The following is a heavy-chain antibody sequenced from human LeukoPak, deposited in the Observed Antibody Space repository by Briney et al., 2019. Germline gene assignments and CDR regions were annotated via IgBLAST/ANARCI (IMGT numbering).Heavy chain of an antibody. J-gene: IGHJ4*02. CDR2: IYPGDSDT. D-gene: IGHD5-18*01. CDR3: ARRHKRGAYSYGVDY. CDR1: GYSFTNFW. Sequence: GEPLKTSGKASGYSFTNFWIAWVRQIPGKGLGWTGIIYPGDSDTRYSPSFQGQVTISADKSITTAYLQWNSLKASDTAMYYCARRHKRGAYSYGVDYWGQGTLVTVSS. V-gene: IGHV5-51*01.